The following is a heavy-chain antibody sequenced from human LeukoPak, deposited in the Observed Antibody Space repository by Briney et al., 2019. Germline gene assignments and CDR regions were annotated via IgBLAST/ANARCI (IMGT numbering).Heavy chain of an antibody. CDR2: MYYSGST. D-gene: IGHD1-26*01. J-gene: IGHJ3*01. V-gene: IGHV4-59*01. CDR3: ATLSYGAFDV. CDR1: GGSFSGYY. Sequence: PSETLSLTCAVYGGSFSGYYWSWIRQPPGKGLEWIAYMYYSGSTHYNPSLKSRVSISVDTSKNQFSLKLSSVTAADTAMYYCATLSYGAFDVWGQGTMVTVSS.